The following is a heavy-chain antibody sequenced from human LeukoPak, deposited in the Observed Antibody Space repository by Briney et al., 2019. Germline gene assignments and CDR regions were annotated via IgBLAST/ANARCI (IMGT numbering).Heavy chain of an antibody. D-gene: IGHD5-18*01. V-gene: IGHV4-59*01. CDR1: GGSISSYY. Sequence: SETLSLTCTVSGGSISSYYWSWIRQPPGKGLEWIGYIYYSGSTNYSPSLKSRVTISVDTSKNQFSLKLGSVTAADTAVYYCARDQSGGYSYGLDYWGQGTLVTVSS. J-gene: IGHJ4*02. CDR2: IYYSGST. CDR3: ARDQSGGYSYGLDY.